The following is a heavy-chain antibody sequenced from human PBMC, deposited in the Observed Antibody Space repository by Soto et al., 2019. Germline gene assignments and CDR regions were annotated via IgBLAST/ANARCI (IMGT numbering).Heavy chain of an antibody. V-gene: IGHV3-23*01. D-gene: IGHD2-15*01. Sequence: PGGSLRLSCAASGFTFNSFAMSWVRQAPGKGLEWVSSISGSGGSTYYADSVRGRFTISRDNSKNTLYVQMNSLRVEDTAVYYCAKDGGSVCSGRSCFFQAPDYRGQGTLVTVSS. J-gene: IGHJ4*02. CDR1: GFTFNSFA. CDR2: ISGSGGST. CDR3: AKDGGSVCSGRSCFFQAPDY.